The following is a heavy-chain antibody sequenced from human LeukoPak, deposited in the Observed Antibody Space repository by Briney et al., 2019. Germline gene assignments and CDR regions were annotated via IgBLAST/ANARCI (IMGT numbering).Heavy chain of an antibody. V-gene: IGHV3-74*01. Sequence: GGSLRLSCAASGFTFSSYWMHWVRQAPGKGLVWVSRINTDGSSTTYADSVKGRFTISRDNAKNTLYLQMNSLRAEDTAVYYCARVGYERTSDYYYYMDAWGKGTTVTVSS. CDR3: ARVGYERTSDYYYYMDA. CDR2: INTDGSST. J-gene: IGHJ6*03. D-gene: IGHD5-18*01. CDR1: GFTFSSYW.